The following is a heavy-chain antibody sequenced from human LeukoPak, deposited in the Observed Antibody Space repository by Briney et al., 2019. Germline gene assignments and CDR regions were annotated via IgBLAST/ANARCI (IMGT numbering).Heavy chain of an antibody. V-gene: IGHV3-11*04. J-gene: IGHJ4*02. Sequence: PGGSLRLSCEASGFTFSEYYMTWIRQAPGKGLEWVAYISSGSSTIYYGDSVKGRFTISRDNPKNTLYLQMNSLRDDDTAVYYCARVFLERLTSGYFDNWGQGTLVTVSP. D-gene: IGHD3-3*01. CDR3: ARVFLERLTSGYFDN. CDR2: ISSGSSTI. CDR1: GFTFSEYY.